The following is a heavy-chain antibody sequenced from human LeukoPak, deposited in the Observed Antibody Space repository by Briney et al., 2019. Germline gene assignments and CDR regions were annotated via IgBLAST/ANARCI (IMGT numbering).Heavy chain of an antibody. Sequence: ASVKVSCKASGYTFTGYYMHWVRQAPGQGLEWMGWINPNSGGTNYAQKFQGRVTMTRDTSISTAYMELSRLRSEDTAVYYCARCSGTQYNWFDPWGQGTLVTVSS. CDR3: ARCSGTQYNWFDP. D-gene: IGHD3-10*02. CDR2: INPNSGGT. V-gene: IGHV1-2*02. CDR1: GYTFTGYY. J-gene: IGHJ5*02.